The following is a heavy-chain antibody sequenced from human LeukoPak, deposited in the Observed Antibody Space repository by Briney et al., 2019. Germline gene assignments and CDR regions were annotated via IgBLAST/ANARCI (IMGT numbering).Heavy chain of an antibody. CDR1: GGSISGGDYY. CDR2: IYYSGST. CDR3: ARGYSSGWYSSFDY. V-gene: IGHV4-30-4*08. D-gene: IGHD6-19*01. Sequence: PSETLSLTCTVSGGSISGGDYYWSWIRQPPGKGLEWIGYIYYSGSTYYNPSLKSRVTISVDTSKNQFSLKLSSVTAADTAVYYCARGYSSGWYSSFDYWGQGTLVTVSS. J-gene: IGHJ4*02.